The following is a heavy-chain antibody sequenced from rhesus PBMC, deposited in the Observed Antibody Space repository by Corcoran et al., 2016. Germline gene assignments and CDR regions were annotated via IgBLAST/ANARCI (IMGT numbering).Heavy chain of an antibody. Sequence: QVTLKESGPALVNPTQTLTLTCPFSGFSLSPRGMGVGWIRHPPGTALEWLASIFWDDDKYYSTSLKSRLTISKDTSKNQVVLTMTNMDPVDTATYYCARGPVDTVGTRFDYWGQGVLVTVSS. CDR1: GFSLSPRGMG. J-gene: IGHJ4*01. V-gene: IGHV2S1*01. CDR2: IFWDDDK. D-gene: IGHD5-30*01. CDR3: ARGPVDTVGTRFDY.